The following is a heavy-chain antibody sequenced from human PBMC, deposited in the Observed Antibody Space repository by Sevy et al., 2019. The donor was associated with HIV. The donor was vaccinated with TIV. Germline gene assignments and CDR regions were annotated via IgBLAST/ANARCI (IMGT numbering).Heavy chain of an antibody. Sequence: GGSLRLSCAASGFTFSSYAMHWVRQAPGKGLEWVAFIASDGSYKYFADSVKGRFTLSRDNSKNTLYLQMNSLGAEDTAVYYSARELVPYYFDYWGQGTLVTVSS. J-gene: IGHJ4*02. D-gene: IGHD6-13*01. V-gene: IGHV3-30-3*01. CDR1: GFTFSSYA. CDR2: IASDGSYK. CDR3: ARELVPYYFDY.